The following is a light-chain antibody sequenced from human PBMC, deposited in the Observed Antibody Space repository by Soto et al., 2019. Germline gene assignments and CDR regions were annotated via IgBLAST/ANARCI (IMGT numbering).Light chain of an antibody. J-gene: IGLJ2*01. CDR1: SGHSSYA. Sequence: QLLLTQSPSASASLGASVKLTCTLSSGHSSYAIACHQQQPEKGPRYLMKLNSDGSHSKGDGIPDRFSGSSSGAERYLTISSLQSQDEADYYCQTWGTGMVFGGGTQLTVL. CDR3: QTWGTGMV. CDR2: LNSDGSH. V-gene: IGLV4-69*01.